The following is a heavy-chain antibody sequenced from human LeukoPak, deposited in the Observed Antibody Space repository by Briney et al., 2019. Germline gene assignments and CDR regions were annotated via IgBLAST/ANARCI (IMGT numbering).Heavy chain of an antibody. CDR2: ISYDGSNK. J-gene: IGHJ2*01. CDR1: GFTLRNYA. CDR3: AKSGADSTWYFDL. Sequence: GGSLRLSCAASGFTLRNYAMSWVRQAPGKGLEWVTFISYDGSNKDYADSVKGRFTISRDNSKNTVYLQMNSLRAEDTAMYYCAKSGADSTWYFDLWGRGTLVTVSS. D-gene: IGHD2-15*01. V-gene: IGHV3-30*02.